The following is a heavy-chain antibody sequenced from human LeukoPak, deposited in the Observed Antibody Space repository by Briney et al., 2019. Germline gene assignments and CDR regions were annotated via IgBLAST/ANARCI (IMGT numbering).Heavy chain of an antibody. CDR2: IYSSGST. V-gene: IGHV4-4*07. CDR3: ARESKSYVGSGYYHDS. J-gene: IGHJ4*02. CDR1: GGSINNYF. D-gene: IGHD3-22*01. Sequence: SETLSLTCTVSGGSINNYFWSWIRQTAGQGLEWIGRIYSSGSTDYNPSLKSRVTMSVDTSKKQFSLRLYSVTAADTAVYYCARESKSYVGSGYYHDSWGQGTLVTVSS.